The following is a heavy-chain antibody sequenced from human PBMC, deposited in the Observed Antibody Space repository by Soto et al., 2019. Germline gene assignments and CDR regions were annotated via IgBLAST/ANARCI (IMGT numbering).Heavy chain of an antibody. CDR3: AIPGHCSSTSCYGAFDI. CDR1: GFTFSSYA. D-gene: IGHD2-2*01. CDR2: IRGSGGST. J-gene: IGHJ3*02. Sequence: GGSLRLSCAASGFTFSSYAMSWVRQAPGKGLEWVSAIRGSGGSTYYADSVKGRFTISRDNSKNTLYLQMNSLRAEDTAVYYCAIPGHCSSTSCYGAFDIWGQGTMVTVSS. V-gene: IGHV3-23*01.